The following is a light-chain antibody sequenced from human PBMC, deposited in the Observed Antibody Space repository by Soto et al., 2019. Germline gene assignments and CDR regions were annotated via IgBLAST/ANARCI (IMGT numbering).Light chain of an antibody. Sequence: EIVLTQSPATLSLSPGERATLSCRASQSVNTYLAWYQQKPGQAPRLLIYDAFNRATGIPARFSGSGSGTEFTLTISSLEPEYFAVYYCTQRSIRLTFRGGTNVEIK. J-gene: IGKJ4*01. CDR3: TQRSIRLT. V-gene: IGKV3-11*01. CDR2: DAF. CDR1: QSVNTY.